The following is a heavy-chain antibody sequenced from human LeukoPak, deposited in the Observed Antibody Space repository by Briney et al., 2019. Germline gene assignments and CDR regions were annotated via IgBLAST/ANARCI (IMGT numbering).Heavy chain of an antibody. CDR3: AKAPLPQH. Sequence: PGGSLRLSCAASGFTFSSYAMSSVRQAPGRGLEWVSAIRGSGGSTYYADSVKGRFTISRDNTKNTLYLQMNCLRAEDAAVFYCAKAPLPQHWGQGTLVTVSS. CDR2: IRGSGGST. CDR1: GFTFSSYA. V-gene: IGHV3-23*01. J-gene: IGHJ1*01.